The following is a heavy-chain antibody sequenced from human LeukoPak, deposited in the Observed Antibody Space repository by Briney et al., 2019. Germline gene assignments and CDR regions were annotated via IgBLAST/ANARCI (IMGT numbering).Heavy chain of an antibody. CDR1: GFTFSSYA. V-gene: IGHV3-23*01. D-gene: IGHD3-22*01. J-gene: IGHJ5*02. CDR2: ISGSGGST. Sequence: GGSLRLSCAASGFTFSSYAMSWVRQAPGKGLEWVSAISGSGGSTYYADSAKGRFTISRDNSKNTLYLQMNSLRAEDTAVYYCAKVGGRYYYDSLNWFDPWGQGTLVTVSS. CDR3: AKVGGRYYYDSLNWFDP.